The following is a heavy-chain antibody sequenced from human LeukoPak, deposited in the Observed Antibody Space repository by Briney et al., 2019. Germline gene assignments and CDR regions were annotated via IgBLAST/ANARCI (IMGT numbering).Heavy chain of an antibody. J-gene: IGHJ3*02. Sequence: GGSLRLSCAPSGFTFSSYGMHWVRQAPGKGLEWVAVIANDGRNRYYVDSVKGRFTISRENSKNTLYLQMHSLGAEDTAVYYCAKAFRPGGDDAFDIWGQGTMVTVSS. CDR3: AKAFRPGGDDAFDI. V-gene: IGHV3-30*18. CDR1: GFTFSSYG. D-gene: IGHD3-16*01. CDR2: IANDGRNR.